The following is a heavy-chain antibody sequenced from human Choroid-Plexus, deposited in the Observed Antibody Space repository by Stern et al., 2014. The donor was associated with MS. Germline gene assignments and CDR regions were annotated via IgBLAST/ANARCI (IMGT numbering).Heavy chain of an antibody. Sequence: VQLLESGGGVAQPGGPLILSCAASGFTFSNFGMHWVRQAPGKGLEWVALISYDGSDKYYADSVKGRFTIFRDNSKNTLYMHMNSLRAEDTAVYYCAKDRQWSTYFFDYWGQGSLVTVSS. CDR2: ISYDGSDK. V-gene: IGHV3-30*18. D-gene: IGHD2-15*01. CDR3: AKDRQWSTYFFDY. CDR1: GFTFSNFG. J-gene: IGHJ4*02.